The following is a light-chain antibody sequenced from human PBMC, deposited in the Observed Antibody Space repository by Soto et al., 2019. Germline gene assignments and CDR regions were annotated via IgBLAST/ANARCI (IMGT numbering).Light chain of an antibody. V-gene: IGLV1-40*01. CDR1: SSNIGAADD. CDR3: QSYDSSLSASV. CDR2: VNT. J-gene: IGLJ2*01. Sequence: QSVLTQPPSVSGAPGQRVTISCTGSSSNIGAADDVHWYQQLPGTAPKLLIYVNTNRPSGVPDRSSGSKSGTSASLAITGLQAEDEADYYCQSYDSSLSASVFGGGTKL.